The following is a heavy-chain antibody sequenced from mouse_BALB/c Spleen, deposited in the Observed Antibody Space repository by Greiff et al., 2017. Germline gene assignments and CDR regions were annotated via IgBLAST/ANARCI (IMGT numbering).Heavy chain of an antibody. CDR1: GYSITSDYA. CDR3: ASGDYYGTFDY. J-gene: IGHJ2*01. CDR2: ISYSGST. D-gene: IGHD1-1*01. Sequence: EVQLQESGPGLVKPSQSLSLTCTVTGYSITSDYAWNWIRQFPGNKLEWMGYISYSGSTSYNPSLKSRISITRDTSKNQFFLQLNSVTTEDTATYYCASGDYYGTFDYWGQGTTLTVSS. V-gene: IGHV3-2*02.